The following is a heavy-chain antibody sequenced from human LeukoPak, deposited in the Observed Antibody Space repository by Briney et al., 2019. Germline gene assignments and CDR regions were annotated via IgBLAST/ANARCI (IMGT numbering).Heavy chain of an antibody. CDR3: ARVGLLQFGENFDY. CDR2: IYYSGST. Sequence: SETLSLTCTVSGGSISSSSYYWGWIRQPPGKGLEWIGSIYYSGSTYYNPSLKSRVTISVDTSKNQFSLKLSSVTAADTAVYYCARVGLLQFGENFDYWGQGTLVTVSS. V-gene: IGHV4-39*07. CDR1: GGSISSSSYY. J-gene: IGHJ4*02. D-gene: IGHD5-24*01.